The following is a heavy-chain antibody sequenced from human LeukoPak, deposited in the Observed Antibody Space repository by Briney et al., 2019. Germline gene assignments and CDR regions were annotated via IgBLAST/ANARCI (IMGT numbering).Heavy chain of an antibody. CDR1: GYSISSGYY. D-gene: IGHD2-15*01. CDR3: ARSDRDRSYCSGGSCYGSTDY. CDR2: IYHSGST. V-gene: IGHV4-38-2*02. Sequence: PSETLSLTCTVSGYSISSGYYCGWLRQPPGKGLEWIGSIYHSGSTYYNPSLKSRVTISVDTSKNQFSLNLSSVTAADTAVYYCARSDRDRSYCSGGSCYGSTDYWGQGTLVTVSS. J-gene: IGHJ4*02.